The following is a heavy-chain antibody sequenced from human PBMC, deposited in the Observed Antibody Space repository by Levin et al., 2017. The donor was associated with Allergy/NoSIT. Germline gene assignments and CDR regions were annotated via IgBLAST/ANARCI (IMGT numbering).Heavy chain of an antibody. CDR1: GFIFTNYD. D-gene: IGHD3-3*01. V-gene: IGHV3-30*18. Sequence: GGSLRLSCTASGFIFTNYDIHWVRQAPGKGLEWVALVSYDGTNKLHADSVKGRFTISRDNSMNTVYLQINSLRPEDTAVYYCAKDTLRRRITVFGVVSGGAFDFWGQGTMVTVSS. CDR2: VSYDGTNK. J-gene: IGHJ3*01. CDR3: AKDTLRRRITVFGVVSGGAFDF.